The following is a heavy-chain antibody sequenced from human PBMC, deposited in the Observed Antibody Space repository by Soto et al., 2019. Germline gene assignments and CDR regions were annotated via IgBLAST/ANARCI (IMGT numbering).Heavy chain of an antibody. CDR1: GFTFSRHW. V-gene: IGHV3-74*01. D-gene: IGHD2-15*01. Sequence: PGGSLRLSCAASGFTFSRHWMHWVRQAPGKGLLWVARTNMDGSGTDYAESVKGRFAISRDNAKNTLYLQMNSLKVEDTAVYFCARALEEEFFESGGSYYYYNLDVWGQGTTVTVS. J-gene: IGHJ6*02. CDR3: ARALEEEFFESGGSYYYYNLDV. CDR2: TNMDGSGT.